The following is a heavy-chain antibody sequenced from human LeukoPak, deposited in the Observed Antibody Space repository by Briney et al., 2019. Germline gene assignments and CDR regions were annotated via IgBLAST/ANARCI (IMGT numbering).Heavy chain of an antibody. CDR2: ISSSGSTI. D-gene: IGHD3-10*01. CDR3: ASSLVRGVIEDY. J-gene: IGHJ4*02. V-gene: IGHV3-11*01. CDR1: GFTFSDYY. Sequence: GGSLRLSCAASGFTFSDYYMSWIRQAPGKGLEWVSYISSSGSTIYYADSVKGRFTISRDNAKNPLYLQMNSLRAEDTAVYYCASSLVRGVIEDYWGQGTLVTVSS.